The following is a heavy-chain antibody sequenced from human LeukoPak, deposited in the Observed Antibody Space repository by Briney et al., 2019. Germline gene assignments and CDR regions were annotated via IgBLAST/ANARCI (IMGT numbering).Heavy chain of an antibody. CDR1: GLTVGINY. CDR2: MYADGST. J-gene: IGHJ4*02. CDR3: ARAYGDY. V-gene: IGHV3-53*05. D-gene: IGHD4-17*01. Sequence: GGSLRLSCAASGLTVGINYMSWVRQAPGKGLEWVSFMYADGSTDYADSVKGRFTISRDNSKNTLYLQMNSLRAEDTAVYYCARAYGDYWGQGTLVTVSS.